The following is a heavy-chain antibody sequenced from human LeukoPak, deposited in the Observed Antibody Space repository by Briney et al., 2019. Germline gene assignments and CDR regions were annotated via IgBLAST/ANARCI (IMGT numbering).Heavy chain of an antibody. Sequence: SETLSLTCGASDFSISSAYFWGWIRRPPGKGLEWIGSFYHGGDTYYNPSLKSRVTISVDTPKNQFSLKLRSVTAADTAVYYCAGGIVGVHAYWGQGILVTVSS. V-gene: IGHV4-38-2*01. CDR1: DFSISSAYF. J-gene: IGHJ4*02. CDR2: FYHGGDT. CDR3: AGGIVGVHAY. D-gene: IGHD1-26*01.